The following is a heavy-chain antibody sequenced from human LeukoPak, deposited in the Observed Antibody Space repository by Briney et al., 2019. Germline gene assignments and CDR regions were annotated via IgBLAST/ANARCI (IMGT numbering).Heavy chain of an antibody. J-gene: IGHJ4*02. Sequence: GGSLRLSCAASGFTFSSYGMHWVRQAPGKGLEWVSFISKTSSNLYYGGSVRGRFTISRDNAKNSIYLQMTSLRAEDTAVYYCVRGDGDLFDFWGQGTLVTVSS. D-gene: IGHD4-17*01. V-gene: IGHV3-21*06. CDR2: ISKTSSNL. CDR3: VRGDGDLFDF. CDR1: GFTFSSYG.